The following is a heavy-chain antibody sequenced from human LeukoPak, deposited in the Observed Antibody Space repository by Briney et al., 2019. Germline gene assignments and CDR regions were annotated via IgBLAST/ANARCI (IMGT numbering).Heavy chain of an antibody. D-gene: IGHD3-22*01. CDR3: ARGAYYDSSGYYLYFDY. CDR1: GYTFTSYY. Sequence: ASVKVSCKASGYTFTSYYMHWVRQAPGQGLEWMGIINPSGGSTSYAQKFQGRVTMTRDTSTSTVYMELSSLRSEDTAVYYCARGAYYDSSGYYLYFDYWGQGTLVTVSS. CDR2: INPSGGST. V-gene: IGHV1-46*01. J-gene: IGHJ4*02.